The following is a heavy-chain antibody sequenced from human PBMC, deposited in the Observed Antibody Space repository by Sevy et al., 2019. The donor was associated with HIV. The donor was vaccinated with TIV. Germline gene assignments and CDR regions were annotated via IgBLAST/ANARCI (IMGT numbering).Heavy chain of an antibody. Sequence: GGSLRLSCIGSGFSFSYYGIHWVRQAPGKGLDWVALISHDGINEYYADSVKGRFTISRDNSKNTVYLEMNSLRNEDTSIYFCANAYSGSYSHSYLYALDVWGQGTTVTVSS. CDR1: GFSFSYYG. V-gene: IGHV3-30*18. CDR3: ANAYSGSYSHSYLYALDV. CDR2: ISHDGINE. J-gene: IGHJ6*02. D-gene: IGHD1-26*01.